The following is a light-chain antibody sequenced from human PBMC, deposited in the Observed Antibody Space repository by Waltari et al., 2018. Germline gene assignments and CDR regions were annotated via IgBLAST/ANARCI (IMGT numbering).Light chain of an antibody. V-gene: IGKV3D-15*01. Sequence: EIVMTQSPATLSLSPGERAHLSSRASQSVSSNLAWYQQKPGQAPRLLIYGASTRATGIPARFSGSGSGTEFTLTISSLQSEDFAVYYCQQYNNWPPRYTFGQGTKLEIK. CDR1: QSVSSN. CDR2: GAS. CDR3: QQYNNWPPRYT. J-gene: IGKJ2*01.